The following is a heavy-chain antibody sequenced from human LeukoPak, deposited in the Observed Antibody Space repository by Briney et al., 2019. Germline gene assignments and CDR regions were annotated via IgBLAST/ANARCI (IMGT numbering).Heavy chain of an antibody. Sequence: SQTLSLTCTVSGGSISSGSYYWSWIRQPAGKGLEWIGRIYTSGSTNYNPSLKSRVTISVDTSKNQFSLKLSSVTAADTAVYYCARTDILLRNYDPLYYFDYWGQGTLVTVSS. D-gene: IGHD3-3*01. CDR1: GGSISSGSYY. CDR3: ARTDILLRNYDPLYYFDY. V-gene: IGHV4-61*02. CDR2: IYTSGST. J-gene: IGHJ4*02.